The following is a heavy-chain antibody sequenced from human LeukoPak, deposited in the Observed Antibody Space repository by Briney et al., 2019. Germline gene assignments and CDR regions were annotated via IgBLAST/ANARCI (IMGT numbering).Heavy chain of an antibody. CDR2: ISWDGDNT. D-gene: IGHD6-19*01. J-gene: IGHJ4*02. CDR1: GFTFGANS. V-gene: IGHV3-43*01. Sequence: GGSLRLSCATSGFTFGANSMNWVRHAPGKGLEWVALISWDGDNTYYADSVKGRFTISRDNSKNSLYLQMNSLRTDDTALYYCAKGNSIAVAAFFDYWGQGTLVTVSS. CDR3: AKGNSIAVAAFFDY.